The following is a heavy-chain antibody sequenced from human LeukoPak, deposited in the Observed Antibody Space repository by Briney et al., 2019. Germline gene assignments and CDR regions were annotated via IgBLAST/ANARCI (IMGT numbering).Heavy chain of an antibody. CDR3: ATDKGYFDY. Sequence: EASVKVSCKASGGTFSSYTISWVRQAPGQGLEWMGGIIPIFGTANYAQKFQGRVTITTDESTSTAYMELSSLRSEDTAVYYCATDKGYFDYWGQGTLVTVSS. CDR1: GGTFSSYT. J-gene: IGHJ4*02. D-gene: IGHD3-9*01. CDR2: IIPIFGTA. V-gene: IGHV1-69*05.